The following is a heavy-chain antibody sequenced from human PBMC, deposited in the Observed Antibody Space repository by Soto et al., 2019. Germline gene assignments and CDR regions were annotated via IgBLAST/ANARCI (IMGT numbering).Heavy chain of an antibody. V-gene: IGHV3-74*03. CDR1: DFSLSPYW. J-gene: IGHJ4*02. D-gene: IGHD3-16*01. CDR3: ARDLGGPDD. CDR2: LSSDGFGA. Sequence: PGGSLRLSCAASDFSLSPYWMHWVRQVPGRGLEWVARLSSDGFGAAYADSVKGRFFISRDIARNTLSLQMNSLRADDTAVYYCARDLGGPDDRGRGTSVTVSS.